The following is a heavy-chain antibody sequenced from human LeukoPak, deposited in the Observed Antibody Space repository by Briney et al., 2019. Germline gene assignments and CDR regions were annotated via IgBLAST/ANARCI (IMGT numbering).Heavy chain of an antibody. CDR2: IYYSGST. D-gene: IGHD6-19*01. CDR3: ARHIQIGYSSGWDLDY. V-gene: IGHV4-59*08. CDR1: GGSISSYY. J-gene: IGHJ4*02. Sequence: SETLSLTCTVSGGSISSYYWGWIRQPPGKGLEWIGYIYYSGSTNYNPSLKSRVTISVDTSKNQFSLKLSSVTAADTAVYYCARHIQIGYSSGWDLDYWGQGTLVTVSS.